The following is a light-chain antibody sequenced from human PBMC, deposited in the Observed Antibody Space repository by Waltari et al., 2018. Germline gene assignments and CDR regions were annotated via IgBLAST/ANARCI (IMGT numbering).Light chain of an antibody. CDR2: DAS. J-gene: IGKJ5*01. V-gene: IGKV3-11*01. CDR3: QQRSDWPPH. Sequence: EIVLTQSPDTLSLSPGERAPLSCRASQSVSSYLGWYQQTPGQAPRLLIYDASNRATGIPARFSGSGSGTDFTLTISSLEPEDFAVYYCQQRSDWPPHFGQGTRLEMK. CDR1: QSVSSY.